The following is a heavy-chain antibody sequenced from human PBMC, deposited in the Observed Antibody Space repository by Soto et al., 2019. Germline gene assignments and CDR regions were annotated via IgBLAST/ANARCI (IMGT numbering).Heavy chain of an antibody. Sequence: SETLSLTCTVSGGSISSYFYIWVRQPPGKGLEWIGSVYYTGTTDYNPSLKSRVTISVGTSKTQFSLNLRSVTAADTAVYYCARDLAAVPRAFDYWGRGTLVTVSS. D-gene: IGHD6-13*01. V-gene: IGHV4-59*01. CDR2: VYYTGTT. J-gene: IGHJ4*02. CDR3: ARDLAAVPRAFDY. CDR1: GGSISSYF.